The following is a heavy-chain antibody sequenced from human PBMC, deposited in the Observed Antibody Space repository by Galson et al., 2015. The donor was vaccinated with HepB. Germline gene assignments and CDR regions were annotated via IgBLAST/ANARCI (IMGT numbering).Heavy chain of an antibody. Sequence: SLRLSCAASGFTVSSNYMSWVRQAPGKGLEWVSVIYSGGSTYYADSVKGRFTISRDNSKNTLYLQINSLRAEDTSVYYCAKAEIVLMVYARVGDAFDIWGQGTMVTVSS. J-gene: IGHJ3*02. CDR1: GFTVSSNY. CDR2: IYSGGST. CDR3: AKAEIVLMVYARVGDAFDI. D-gene: IGHD2-8*01. V-gene: IGHV3-53*01.